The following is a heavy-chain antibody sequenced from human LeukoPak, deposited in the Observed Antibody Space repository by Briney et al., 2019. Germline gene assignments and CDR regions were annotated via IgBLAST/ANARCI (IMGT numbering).Heavy chain of an antibody. CDR3: AKRETYYYDSSGYWLDY. Sequence: PGGSLRLSCAASGFTFSSYAMSWVRQAPGKGLEWVSAISGSGGSTYYADSVKGRFTISRDNSKNTLYLQMNSLRAEDMAVYYFAKRETYYYDSSGYWLDYWGQGTLVTVSS. J-gene: IGHJ4*02. V-gene: IGHV3-23*01. D-gene: IGHD3-22*01. CDR1: GFTFSSYA. CDR2: ISGSGGST.